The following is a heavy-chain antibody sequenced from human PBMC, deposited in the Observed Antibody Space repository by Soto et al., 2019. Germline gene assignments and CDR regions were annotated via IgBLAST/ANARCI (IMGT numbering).Heavy chain of an antibody. J-gene: IGHJ5*02. V-gene: IGHV4-34*01. CDR3: ATSLWFGTQVEL. CDR2: ISRSGTT. CDR1: GGYFNDNY. D-gene: IGHD3-10*01. Sequence: QVQLQQWGAGLLKPSETLSLSCAVYGGYFNDNYYTWFRQPPGKGLEWIGEISRSGTTKYIPSLKSRASSSFDTSKTQVPLKVTSVTAAHTAVYYCATSLWFGTQVELWGQGALVTVSS.